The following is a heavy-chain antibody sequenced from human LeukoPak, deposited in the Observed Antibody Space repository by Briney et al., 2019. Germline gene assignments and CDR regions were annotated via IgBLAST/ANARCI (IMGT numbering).Heavy chain of an antibody. V-gene: IGHV4-4*02. CDR3: ARHRYGSGSYSPGLLRNYRGYYFDY. CDR1: GGSISSSYW. CDR2: VYHSGST. D-gene: IGHD3-10*01. J-gene: IGHJ4*02. Sequence: SGTLSLTCAVSGGSISSSYWWSWVRQPPGKGLEWIGEVYHSGSTNYYPSLKSRVTISIEKSKNQFSLKLSSVTAADTAVYYCARHRYGSGSYSPGLLRNYRGYYFDYWGQGTLVTVSS.